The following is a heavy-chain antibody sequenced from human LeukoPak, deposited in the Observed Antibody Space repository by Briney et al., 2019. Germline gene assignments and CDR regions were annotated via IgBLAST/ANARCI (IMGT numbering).Heavy chain of an antibody. J-gene: IGHJ5*02. D-gene: IGHD3-10*01. CDR1: GGSLSSYS. Sequence: SETLSLTCTVSGGSLSSYSWSWIRQPPGKGLEWIGRIYAGGSTMYNPSLQSRITISVDTSNNHFSLQLTSVTAADTAVYYCARRMVEARQSSATNWFDTWGQGTLVTVSS. CDR2: IYAGGST. CDR3: ARRMVEARQSSATNWFDT. V-gene: IGHV4-4*07.